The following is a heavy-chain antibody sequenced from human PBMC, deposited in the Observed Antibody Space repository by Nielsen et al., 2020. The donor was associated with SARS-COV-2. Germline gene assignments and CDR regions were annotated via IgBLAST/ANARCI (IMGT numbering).Heavy chain of an antibody. J-gene: IGHJ4*02. CDR2: IKEDGSEK. D-gene: IGHD2-15*01. CDR3: AKDLPTNVVVAATAVTTLRYFDY. V-gene: IGHV3-7*03. Sequence: GESLKISCAASGFTFSSYEMNWVRQAPGKGLEWVANIKEDGSEKYYADSVKGRFTISRDNAKDLLYLQMNSLRAEDTAVYYCAKDLPTNVVVAATAVTTLRYFDYWGQGTLVTVSS. CDR1: GFTFSSYE.